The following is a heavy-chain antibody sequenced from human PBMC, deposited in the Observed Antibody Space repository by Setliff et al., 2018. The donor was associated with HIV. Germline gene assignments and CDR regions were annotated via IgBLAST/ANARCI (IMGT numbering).Heavy chain of an antibody. D-gene: IGHD2-2*01. CDR1: GTSITDNNYY. Sequence: SETLSLTCNVSGTSITDNNYYWGWVRQPPGMGLQWIGGVYFSGSASYNSSLKSRVTISVDTATSHFSLKVTSVTAADTAVYFCLRQYRGSSTKDKIDYWGQGTLVTVSS. J-gene: IGHJ4*02. CDR2: VYFSGSA. CDR3: LRQYRGSSTKDKIDY. V-gene: IGHV4-39*07.